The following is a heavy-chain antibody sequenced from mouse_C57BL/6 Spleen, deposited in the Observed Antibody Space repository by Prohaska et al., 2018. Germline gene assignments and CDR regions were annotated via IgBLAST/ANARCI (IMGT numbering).Heavy chain of an antibody. CDR2: IYPGNSDT. CDR1: GYTFTSYW. V-gene: IGHV1-5*01. J-gene: IGHJ3*01. D-gene: IGHD1-1*01. CDR3: VPITTVVDTFAY. Sequence: EVQLQQSGTVLARPGASVKMSCKTSGYTFTSYWMHWVKQRPGQGLEWIGAIYPGNSDTSYNQKFKGKAKLTAVTSASTAYMELSSLTNEDSTVYYCVPITTVVDTFAYWGQGTLVTVSA.